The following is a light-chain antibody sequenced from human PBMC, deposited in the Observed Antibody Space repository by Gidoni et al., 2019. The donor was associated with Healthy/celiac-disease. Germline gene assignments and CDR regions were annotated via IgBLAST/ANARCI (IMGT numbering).Light chain of an antibody. J-gene: IGKJ2*01. Sequence: DIQMTQSPSSLSASVGDRVTITCRASQSISSYLNWYQQKPGKAPKLLIYAESSLQSGVPSRFSGSGSGTDFTLTISSLQHEDFATYYCQQSYSTLMYTFGQGTKLEIK. V-gene: IGKV1-39*01. CDR3: QQSYSTLMYT. CDR2: AES. CDR1: QSISSY.